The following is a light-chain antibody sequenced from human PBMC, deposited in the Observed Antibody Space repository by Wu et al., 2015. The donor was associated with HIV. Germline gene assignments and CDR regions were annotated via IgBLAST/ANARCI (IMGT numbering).Light chain of an antibody. V-gene: IGKV1-39*01. CDR1: QSISSY. J-gene: IGKJ1*01. CDR2: AAS. CDR3: QQSYSTPRRT. Sequence: DIQMTQSPSSLSASVGDRVTITCRASQSISSYLNWYQQKPGKAPKLLIYAASSLQSGVPSRFSGSGSGTDFTLSISSLQPEDFATYYCQQSYSTPRRTFGQGTKVE.